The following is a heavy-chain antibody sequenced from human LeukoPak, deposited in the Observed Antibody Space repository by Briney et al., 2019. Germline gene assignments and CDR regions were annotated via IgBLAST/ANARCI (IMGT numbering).Heavy chain of an antibody. J-gene: IGHJ4*02. D-gene: IGHD2-21*02. CDR1: GGSISSYY. V-gene: IGHV4-59*08. CDR2: IYSSGST. CDR3: AKSVRTAPFEY. Sequence: KPSETLSLTCTVSGGSISSYYCSWIRQPPGKGLEWIGYIYSSGSTNSNPSLKSRVTMSVDTSKNQFSLRLTSVTAADTAFYYCAKSVRTAPFEYWGQGTLVTVSS.